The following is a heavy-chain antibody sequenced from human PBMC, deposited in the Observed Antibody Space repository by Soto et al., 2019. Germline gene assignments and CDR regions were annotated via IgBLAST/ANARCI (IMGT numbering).Heavy chain of an antibody. CDR2: MNPSRGNT. CDR3: ARVGTDCMSGSCVAIDY. J-gene: IGHJ4*01. CDR1: GYIFTNYE. Sequence: EASVKVSCKTSGYIFTNYEINWVRQATGQGLEWMGWMNPSRGNTGYAQKFQGRVTMTRDISINTAFMELSSLRSEDTAVYYCARVGTDCMSGSCVAIDYWG. V-gene: IGHV1-8*01. D-gene: IGHD2-15*01.